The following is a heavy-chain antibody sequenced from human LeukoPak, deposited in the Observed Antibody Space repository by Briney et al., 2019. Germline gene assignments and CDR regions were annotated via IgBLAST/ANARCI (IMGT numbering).Heavy chain of an antibody. V-gene: IGHV3-23*01. Sequence: GGSLRLSCAASGFAFSSYAMSWVRQAPGKGLEWVSAISGSGGSTYYADSVKGRFTISRDNSKNTLYLQMNSLRAEDTAVYYCAKSIEMATMNDAFDIWGQGTMVTVSS. CDR1: GFAFSSYA. CDR3: AKSIEMATMNDAFDI. J-gene: IGHJ3*02. D-gene: IGHD5-24*01. CDR2: ISGSGGST.